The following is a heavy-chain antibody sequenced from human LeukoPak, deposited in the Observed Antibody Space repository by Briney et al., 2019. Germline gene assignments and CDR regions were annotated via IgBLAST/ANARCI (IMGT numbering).Heavy chain of an antibody. J-gene: IGHJ4*02. Sequence: PSETLSLTCTVSGGSISSYYWSWVRQPPGKGLEWIGYIYYSGSTNYNPSLKSRVTISVDTSKNQFSLKLSSVTGADTAVYYCASPKTGTTTSNIEYYFDYWGQGTLVTVSS. CDR3: ASPKTGTTTSNIEYYFDY. D-gene: IGHD1-1*01. CDR1: GGSISSYY. V-gene: IGHV4-59*08. CDR2: IYYSGST.